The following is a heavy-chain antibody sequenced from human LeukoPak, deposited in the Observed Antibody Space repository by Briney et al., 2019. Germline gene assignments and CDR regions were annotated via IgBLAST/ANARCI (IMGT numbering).Heavy chain of an antibody. Sequence: SETLSLTCTVSGGSISSSSYYWGWIRQPQGKGVEWIESIYYSGSTYYNPSRKSRVTISEKTYKNQFSLKLSSVTAADTAVYYCALAYCGGDCYWPNYFDYWGQGTLVTVSS. CDR2: IYYSGST. CDR1: GGSISSSSYY. CDR3: ALAYCGGDCYWPNYFDY. D-gene: IGHD2-21*02. J-gene: IGHJ4*02. V-gene: IGHV4-39*01.